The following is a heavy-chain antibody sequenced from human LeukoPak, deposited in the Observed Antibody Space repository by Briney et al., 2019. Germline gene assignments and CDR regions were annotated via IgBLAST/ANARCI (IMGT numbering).Heavy chain of an antibody. CDR1: GGSISSYY. Sequence: PSETLSLTCTVSGGSISSYYWSWIRQPPGKGLEWIGSIYHSGSTYYNPSLKSRVTISVDTSKNQFSLKLSSVTAADTAVYYCARLRTVTTFYFDYWGQGTLVTVSS. CDR3: ARLRTVTTFYFDY. CDR2: IYHSGST. V-gene: IGHV4-59*08. J-gene: IGHJ4*02. D-gene: IGHD4-11*01.